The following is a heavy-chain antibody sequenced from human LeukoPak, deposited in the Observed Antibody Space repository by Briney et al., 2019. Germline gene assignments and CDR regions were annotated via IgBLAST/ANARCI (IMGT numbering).Heavy chain of an antibody. CDR2: ISGSGGST. D-gene: IGHD3-9*01. J-gene: IGHJ3*02. CDR1: GFTFSSYA. CDR3: AKDTHHAPRYFDWDDAFDI. V-gene: IGHV3-23*01. Sequence: GGSLRLSCAASGFTFSSYAMSWVRQAPGKRLEWVSAISGSGGSTYYADSVKGRFTISRDNSKNTLYLQMNSLRAEDTAVYYCAKDTHHAPRYFDWDDAFDIWGQGTMVTVSS.